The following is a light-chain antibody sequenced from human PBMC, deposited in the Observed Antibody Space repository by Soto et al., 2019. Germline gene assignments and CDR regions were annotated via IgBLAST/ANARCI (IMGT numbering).Light chain of an antibody. CDR1: QSISSSF. CDR2: GAS. J-gene: IGKJ4*01. V-gene: IGKV3-20*01. Sequence: IVLTQSPGTLSLSPGERATLYCRASQSISSSFLAWYQQIPGQAPRLLIYGASSRATGIPDRFSGSGSGTDFTLTISRLEPEDFAVYYCQHYGGSPLAFGGGTKVEIK. CDR3: QHYGGSPLA.